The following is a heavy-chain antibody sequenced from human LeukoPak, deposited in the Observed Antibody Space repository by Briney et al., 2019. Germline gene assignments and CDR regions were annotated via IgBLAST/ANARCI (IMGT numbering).Heavy chain of an antibody. CDR2: IFAGGNK. D-gene: IGHD4-17*01. V-gene: IGHV3-66*01. CDR3: ARVPDYGATSQSHSGMDV. Sequence: GGSLRLSCAASGFTVSSTYMTWVRQSPGKGLQWVSVIFAGGNKYYTDSVRGRSTIFRDNSKNIVYLNMNRLRAEDTAVYYCARVPDYGATSQSHSGMDVWGQGTTVTVSS. CDR1: GFTVSSTY. J-gene: IGHJ6*02.